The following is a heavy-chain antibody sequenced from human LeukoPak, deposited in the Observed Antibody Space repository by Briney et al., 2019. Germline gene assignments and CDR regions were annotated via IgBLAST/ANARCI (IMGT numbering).Heavy chain of an antibody. CDR3: ARRGWDYDFWSGCYLDGGTGYYYYYYMDV. CDR2: ISAYNGNT. CDR1: GYTFTSYG. J-gene: IGHJ6*03. V-gene: IGHV1-18*01. Sequence: ASVKVSCKASGYTFTSYGISWVRQAPGQGLEWMGWISAYNGNTNYAQKLQGRVTMTTDTSTSTAYMELRSLRSDDTAVYYCARRGWDYDFWSGCYLDGGTGYYYYYYMDVWGKGTTVTVSS. D-gene: IGHD3-3*01.